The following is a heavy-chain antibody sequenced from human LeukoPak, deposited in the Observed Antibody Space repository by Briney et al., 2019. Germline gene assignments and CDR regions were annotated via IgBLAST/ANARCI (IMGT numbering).Heavy chain of an antibody. V-gene: IGHV4-30-4*08. CDR1: GASFRSGDYY. Sequence: SQTLSLTCTVSGASFRSGDYYWSWSRQPRERGLEWIVYISDSGTTYYNPALRSRVSMSLNTLKNKCSLKLTSVTAADTAFYSCARLTVTTWLSSSYYLHVWRTGTTATVSS. J-gene: IGHJ6*03. D-gene: IGHD4-11*01. CDR2: ISDSGTT. CDR3: ARLTVTTWLSSSYYLHV.